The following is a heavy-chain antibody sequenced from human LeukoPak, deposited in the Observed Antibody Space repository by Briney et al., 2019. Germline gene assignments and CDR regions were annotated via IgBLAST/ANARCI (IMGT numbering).Heavy chain of an antibody. CDR2: IYYSGST. V-gene: IGHV4-39*07. CDR1: GGSIGSSSSY. J-gene: IGHJ4*02. D-gene: IGHD3-16*01. CDR3: ARFGSWYYFDY. Sequence: PSETLSLTCTVSGGSIGSSSSYWGWIRQPPGKGLEWIGSIYYSGSTYYNPSLKSRVTISVDTSKNQFSLKLSSVTAADTAVYYCARFGSWYYFDYWGQGTLVTVSS.